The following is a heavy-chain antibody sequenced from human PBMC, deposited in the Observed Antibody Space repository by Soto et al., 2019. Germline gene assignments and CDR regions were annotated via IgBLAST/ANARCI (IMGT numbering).Heavy chain of an antibody. D-gene: IGHD2-2*01. CDR3: ARGLVVPAAMPNDY. J-gene: IGHJ4*02. Sequence: GASVKVSCXASGYTFTSYDINWVRQATGQGLEWMGWMNPNSGNTGYAQKFQGRVTMTRNTSISTAYMELSSLRSEDTAVYYCARGLVVPAAMPNDYWGQGTLVTVSS. CDR1: GYTFTSYD. V-gene: IGHV1-8*01. CDR2: MNPNSGNT.